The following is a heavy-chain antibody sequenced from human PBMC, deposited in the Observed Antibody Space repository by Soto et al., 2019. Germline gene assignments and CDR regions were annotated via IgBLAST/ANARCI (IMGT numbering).Heavy chain of an antibody. CDR3: ARDTQRYYDSSGYLVGFDP. CDR1: GGTFSSYA. V-gene: IGHV1-69*13. CDR2: IIPIFGTA. J-gene: IGHJ5*02. D-gene: IGHD3-22*01. Sequence: ASVKVSCKASGGTFSSYAISWVRQAPGQGLEWMGGIIPIFGTANYAQKFQGRVTVTADESTSTAYMELSSLRSEDTAVYYCARDTQRYYDSSGYLVGFDPWGQGTLVTVSS.